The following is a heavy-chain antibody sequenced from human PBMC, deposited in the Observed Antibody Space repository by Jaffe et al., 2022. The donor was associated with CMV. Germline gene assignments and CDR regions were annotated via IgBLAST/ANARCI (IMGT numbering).Heavy chain of an antibody. D-gene: IGHD3-3*01. J-gene: IGHJ4*02. CDR3: ARAGPMYYDFWSGYIGFDY. CDR1: GGSFSGYY. CDR2: INHSGST. V-gene: IGHV4-34*01. Sequence: QVQLQQWGAGLLKPSETLSLTCAVYGGSFSGYYWSWIRQPPGKGLEWIGEINHSGSTNYNPSLKSRVTISVDTSKNQFSLKLSSVTAADTAVYYCARAGPMYYDFWSGYIGFDYWGQGTLVTVSS.